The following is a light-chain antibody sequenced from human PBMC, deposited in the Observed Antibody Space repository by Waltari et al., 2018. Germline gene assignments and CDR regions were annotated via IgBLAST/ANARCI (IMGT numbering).Light chain of an antibody. CDR3: QQYDNWLGT. J-gene: IGKJ1*01. Sequence: EMVMTQSPATLSVFPGERATLSCRASQSIRSNLAWYQHKPGQAPRLLIYGASTRATGIPARFSGSGSGTEFTLTNSSLQSEDFAVYFCQQYDNWLGTFGQGTKVEIK. V-gene: IGKV3-15*01. CDR1: QSIRSN. CDR2: GAS.